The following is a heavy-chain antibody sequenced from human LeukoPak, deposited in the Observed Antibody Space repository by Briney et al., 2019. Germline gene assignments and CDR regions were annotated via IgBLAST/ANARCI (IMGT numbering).Heavy chain of an antibody. Sequence: SETLSLTCALYGGSFSSSSWSWTWIRQTPGKGLEWIGEIFEKGNANYNPSLKSRVTIDLDTSKNQFSLKLTSMPAADTAMYYCARGYYPPRWYFDLWGRGTLVTVSS. CDR2: IFEKGNA. CDR3: ARGYYPPRWYFDL. V-gene: IGHV4-34*01. J-gene: IGHJ2*01. CDR1: GGSFSSSS. D-gene: IGHD3-10*01.